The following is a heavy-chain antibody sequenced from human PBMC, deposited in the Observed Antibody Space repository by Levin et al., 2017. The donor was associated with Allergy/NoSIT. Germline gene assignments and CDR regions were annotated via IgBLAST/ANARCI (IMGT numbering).Heavy chain of an antibody. J-gene: IGHJ5*02. D-gene: IGHD3-10*01. Sequence: SQTLSLPCTVSGGSIRSGGYYWSWIRQHPGKGLEWIGYIYYSGSTYYNPSLKSRVTISVDTSKNQFSLKLSSVTAADTAVYYCARGNYYGSGVDPWGQGTLVTVSS. CDR1: GGSIRSGGYY. CDR2: IYYSGST. V-gene: IGHV4-31*03. CDR3: ARGNYYGSGVDP.